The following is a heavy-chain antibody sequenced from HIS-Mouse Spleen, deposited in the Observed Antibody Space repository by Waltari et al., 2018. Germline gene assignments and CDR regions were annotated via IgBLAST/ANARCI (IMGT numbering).Heavy chain of an antibody. Sequence: QVQLVESGGGVVQPGRSLRRSGAPHGFTVSSYGMPWVRQAPGKGLGWVEVISYDGSNKYYADSVKGRFTISRDNSKNTLYLQMNSLRAEDTAVYYCAKDKHHAFDYWGQGTLVTVSS. CDR3: AKDKHHAFDY. J-gene: IGHJ4*02. CDR2: ISYDGSNK. V-gene: IGHV3-30*18. CDR1: GFTVSSYG.